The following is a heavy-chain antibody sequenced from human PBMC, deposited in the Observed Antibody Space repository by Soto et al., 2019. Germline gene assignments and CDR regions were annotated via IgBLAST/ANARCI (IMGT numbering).Heavy chain of an antibody. V-gene: IGHV3-21*01. CDR1: GFTFSSYS. D-gene: IGHD3-3*01. CDR2: ISSSSSYI. CDR3: ARDMPTFGAYGMDV. J-gene: IGHJ6*02. Sequence: EVQLVESGGGLVKPGGSLRLSCAASGFTFSSYSMNWVRQAPGKGLEWVSSISSSSSYIYYADSVKGRFTISRDNAKNSLYLQMTSVRAEDRAVYYCARDMPTFGAYGMDVWGQGNTVTVSS.